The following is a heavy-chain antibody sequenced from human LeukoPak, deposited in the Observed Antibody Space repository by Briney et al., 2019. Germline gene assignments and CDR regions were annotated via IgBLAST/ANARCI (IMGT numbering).Heavy chain of an antibody. D-gene: IGHD3-10*01. Sequence: PGGSLRLSRAASGFTFNSYTMNWVRQAPGKGLEWISSISGTTTYIYYADSLKGRFTISRDNAKKSLYLQMNSLRAEDTAVYYCARGNNYHGSGSSYYFDYWGQGTLVTVSS. CDR3: ARGNNYHGSGSSYYFDY. V-gene: IGHV3-21*01. CDR2: ISGTTTYI. J-gene: IGHJ4*02. CDR1: GFTFNSYT.